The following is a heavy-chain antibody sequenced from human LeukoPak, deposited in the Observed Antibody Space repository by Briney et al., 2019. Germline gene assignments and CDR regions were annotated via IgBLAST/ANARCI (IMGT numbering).Heavy chain of an antibody. J-gene: IGHJ4*02. D-gene: IGHD2-2*01. CDR3: ARLGTGTNNYFDY. CDR1: GYTFTGYY. CDR2: INPNSGGT. V-gene: IGHV1-2*02. Sequence: ASVKVSCKASGYTFTGYYMHWVRQAPGQRLEWMGWINPNSGGTNYAQKFQGRVTMTRDTSISTAYMELSRLRSDDTAVYYCARLGTGTNNYFDYWGQGTLVTVSS.